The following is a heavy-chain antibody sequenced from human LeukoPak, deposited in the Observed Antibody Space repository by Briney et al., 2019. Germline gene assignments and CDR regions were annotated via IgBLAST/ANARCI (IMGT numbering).Heavy chain of an antibody. D-gene: IGHD1-26*01. CDR3: ATLGNIVGATLVDY. V-gene: IGHV4-39*01. CDR2: IYYSGST. J-gene: IGHJ4*02. Sequence: SETLSLTCTVSGGSISSSSYYWGWIRQPPGKGLEWIGSIYYSGSTYYNPSLKSRVTISVDTSKNQFSLKLSSVTAADTAVYYCATLGNIVGATLVDYWGQGTLVTVSS. CDR1: GGSISSSSYY.